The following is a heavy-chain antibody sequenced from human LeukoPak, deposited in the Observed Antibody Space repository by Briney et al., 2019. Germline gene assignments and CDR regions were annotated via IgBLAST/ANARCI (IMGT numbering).Heavy chain of an antibody. CDR2: INQAGSEK. V-gene: IGHV3-7*01. CDR1: GFTFSNYW. J-gene: IGHJ4*02. Sequence: GGSLRLSCAASGFTFSNYWMSWVRQAPGKGLEWVANINQAGSEKYYVGSVKGRFTISRDNARNSLYLQMNSLRAEDTAVYYCARDKSYGDSSDYWGPGTLVTVSS. CDR3: ARDKSYGDSSDY. D-gene: IGHD4-17*01.